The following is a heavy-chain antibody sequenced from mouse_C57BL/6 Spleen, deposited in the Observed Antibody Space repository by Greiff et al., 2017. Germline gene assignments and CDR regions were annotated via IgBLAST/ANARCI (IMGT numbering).Heavy chain of an antibody. Sequence: DVHLVESGGGLVKPGGSLKLSCAASGFTFSSYAMSWVRQTPEKRLEWVATISDGGSYTYYPDNVKGRFTISRDNAKNNLYLQMSHLKSEDTAMYYCARDQGAYWGQGTLVTVSA. J-gene: IGHJ3*01. CDR2: ISDGGSYT. CDR3: ARDQGAY. CDR1: GFTFSSYA. D-gene: IGHD3-2*02. V-gene: IGHV5-4*01.